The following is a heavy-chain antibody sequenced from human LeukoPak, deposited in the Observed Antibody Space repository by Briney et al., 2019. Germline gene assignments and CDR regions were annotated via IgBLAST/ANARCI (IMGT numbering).Heavy chain of an antibody. D-gene: IGHD3-10*01. CDR2: INHSGST. V-gene: IGHV4-34*01. CDR1: GGSFSGYY. J-gene: IGHJ4*02. Sequence: SETLSLTRAVYGGSFSGYYWSWIRQPPGKGLEWIGEINHSGSTNYNPPLKSRVTISVDTSKNQFSLKLSSVTAADTAVYYCARAAHYYGSGSRGAHFDYWGQGTLVTVSS. CDR3: ARAAHYYGSGSRGAHFDY.